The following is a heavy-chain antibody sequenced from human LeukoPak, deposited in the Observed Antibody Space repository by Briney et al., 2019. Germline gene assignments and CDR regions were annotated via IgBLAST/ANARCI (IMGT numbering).Heavy chain of an antibody. J-gene: IGHJ4*02. Sequence: GGSLRLSCAASGFAFSNYVMIWVRQAPGKGLEWVSIIGTSGGDIHYADSVKGRFSISRDNSKNTLFLQMSSLRVDDTAVYYCARDPNWGSGYWGQGTLVTVSS. CDR3: ARDPNWGSGY. V-gene: IGHV3-23*01. D-gene: IGHD7-27*01. CDR1: GFAFSNYV. CDR2: IGTSGGDI.